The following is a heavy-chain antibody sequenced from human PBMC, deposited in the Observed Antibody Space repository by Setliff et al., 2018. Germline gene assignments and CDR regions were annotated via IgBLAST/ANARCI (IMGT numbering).Heavy chain of an antibody. CDR3: ARGVAVAGTNTFDY. CDR2: IYHSGST. CDR1: GYSISSGYY. J-gene: IGHJ4*02. V-gene: IGHV4-38-2*01. Sequence: SETLSLTCAVSGYSISSGYYWGWIRQPPGKGLEWIGSIYHSGSTNYNPSLKSRVTISLDTSKKQFSLKLSSVTAADTAVYYCARGVAVAGTNTFDYWGQGTLVT. D-gene: IGHD6-19*01.